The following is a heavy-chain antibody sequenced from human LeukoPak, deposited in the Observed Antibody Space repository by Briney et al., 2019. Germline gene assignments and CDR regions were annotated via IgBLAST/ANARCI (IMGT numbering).Heavy chain of an antibody. CDR3: AKAWGLMIGIFDY. Sequence: GRSLRLSCAASGFTFDDYAMHWVRQAPGKGLEWVSGISWNSGSIGYADSVKGRFTISRGNAKNSLYLQMNSLRAEDTALYYCAKAWGLMIGIFDYWGQGTLVTVSS. CDR1: GFTFDDYA. V-gene: IGHV3-9*01. D-gene: IGHD3-22*01. CDR2: ISWNSGSI. J-gene: IGHJ4*02.